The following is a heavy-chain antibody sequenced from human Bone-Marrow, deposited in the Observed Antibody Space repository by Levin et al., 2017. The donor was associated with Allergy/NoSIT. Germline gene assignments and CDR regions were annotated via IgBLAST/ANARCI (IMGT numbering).Heavy chain of an antibody. V-gene: IGHV3-48*03. J-gene: IGHJ3*01. Sequence: PGGSLRLSCVGSGFTFSSYEMNWVRQAPGKGLEWISYISSSGSTIHYADSVRGRFTISRDNAKNSLSLEMNSLRAEDTAVYFCARDEGSGWFHDAYDVWGPGTLVIVSS. CDR3: ARDEGSGWFHDAYDV. CDR2: ISSSGSTI. D-gene: IGHD6-19*01. CDR1: GFTFSSYE.